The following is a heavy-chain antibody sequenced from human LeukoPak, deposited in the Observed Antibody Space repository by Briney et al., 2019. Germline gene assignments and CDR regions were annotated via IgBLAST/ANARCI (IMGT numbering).Heavy chain of an antibody. J-gene: IGHJ5*02. V-gene: IGHV4-59*01. CDR2: IYYSGST. CDR1: GGSISRYY. CDR3: ARGQFGNWFDP. D-gene: IGHD5-24*01. Sequence: PSETLSLTCTVSGGSISRYYWSWIRQPPGKGLEWIGYIYYSGSTNYNPSLKSRVTISVDTSKNQFSLKLSSVTAADTAVYYCARGQFGNWFDPWGQGTLVTVSS.